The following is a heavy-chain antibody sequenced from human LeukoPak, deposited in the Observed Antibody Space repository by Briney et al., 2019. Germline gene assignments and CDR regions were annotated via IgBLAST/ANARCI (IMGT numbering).Heavy chain of an antibody. D-gene: IGHD3-3*01. CDR3: AKSGAPYYDFWSGYYNNWLDS. V-gene: IGHV3-21*01. J-gene: IGHJ5*01. CDR1: GFTFSSYS. Sequence: GGSLRLSCAASGFTFSSYSMNWVRQAPGQGLEWVSSISSSTTNIYYADSVAGRFTTSRDNGQNSVYLQMNSLRVEDTGVYYCAKSGAPYYDFWSGYYNNWLDSWGQGILVTVSS. CDR2: ISSSTTNI.